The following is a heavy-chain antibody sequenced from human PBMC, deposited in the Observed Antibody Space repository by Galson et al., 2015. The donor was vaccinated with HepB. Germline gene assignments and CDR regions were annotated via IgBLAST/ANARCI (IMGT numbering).Heavy chain of an antibody. D-gene: IGHD3-10*01. CDR2: INPSGGST. J-gene: IGHJ3*02. Sequence: SVKVSCKASGYTFTSYYMHWVRQAPGQGLEWMGIINPSGGSTSYAQKLQGRVTMTRDTSTSTVYMELSSLRSEDTAVYYCAKDMDGSGSEVAFDIWGQGIMVTVSS. CDR3: AKDMDGSGSEVAFDI. V-gene: IGHV1-46*04. CDR1: GYTFTSYY.